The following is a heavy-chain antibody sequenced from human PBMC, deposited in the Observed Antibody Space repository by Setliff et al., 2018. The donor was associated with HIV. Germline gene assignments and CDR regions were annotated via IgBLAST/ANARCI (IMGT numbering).Heavy chain of an antibody. D-gene: IGHD3-10*01. CDR3: ARSSGVRGIYYYYGMDA. CDR1: GYTFTSYA. CDR2: INAGNGNT. Sequence: GASVKVSCKASGYTFTSYAMHWVRQAPGQRLEWMGWINAGNGNTKYSQKFQGRVTITRDTSASTAYMELSSLRSEDTAVYYCARSSGVRGIYYYYGMDAWGQGTTVTV. V-gene: IGHV1-3*01. J-gene: IGHJ6*02.